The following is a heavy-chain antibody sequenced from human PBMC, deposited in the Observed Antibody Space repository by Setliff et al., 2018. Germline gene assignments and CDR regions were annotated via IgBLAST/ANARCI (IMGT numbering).Heavy chain of an antibody. Sequence: SETLSLTCSVSGASISTTYYYWDWIRQSPEKGLEWIGYIHFSGTTNYNPSLKSRVTLSLDTSKNQFSLELSSVTAADTAMYYCARENGYCSGGACYFMFDYWGQGTLVTSPQ. CDR2: IHFSGTT. V-gene: IGHV4-61*01. CDR1: GASISTTYYY. CDR3: ARENGYCSGGACYFMFDY. D-gene: IGHD2-15*01. J-gene: IGHJ4*02.